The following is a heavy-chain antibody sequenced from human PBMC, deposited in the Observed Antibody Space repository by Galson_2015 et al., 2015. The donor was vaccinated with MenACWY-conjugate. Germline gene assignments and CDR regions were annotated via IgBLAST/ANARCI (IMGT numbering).Heavy chain of an antibody. D-gene: IGHD5-12*01. CDR2: SDSGGST. Sequence: SLRLSCAASGFTSSSYAVSWVRQALGKGLEWVSASDSGGSTYYADSVKGRFTISRDNSKNTLYLQMNSLRAEDTAVFYCAKAPHVNIVATPPDYWGQGTLVTVSS. V-gene: IGHV3-23*01. CDR1: GFTSSSYA. J-gene: IGHJ4*02. CDR3: AKAPHVNIVATPPDY.